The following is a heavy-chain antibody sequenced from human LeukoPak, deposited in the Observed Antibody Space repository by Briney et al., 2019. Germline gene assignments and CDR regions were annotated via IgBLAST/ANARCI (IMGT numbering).Heavy chain of an antibody. CDR3: ASGIAAAGYFDY. CDR2: IYYSVST. J-gene: IGHJ4*02. D-gene: IGHD6-13*01. CDR1: GGSISSSSYY. Sequence: SETLSLTCTVSGGSISSSSYYWGWIRQPPGKGLEWIGSIYYSVSTYYNPSLKSRVTISVDTSKNQFSLKLSSVTAADTAVFYCASGIAAAGYFDYWGQGTLVTVSS. V-gene: IGHV4-39*07.